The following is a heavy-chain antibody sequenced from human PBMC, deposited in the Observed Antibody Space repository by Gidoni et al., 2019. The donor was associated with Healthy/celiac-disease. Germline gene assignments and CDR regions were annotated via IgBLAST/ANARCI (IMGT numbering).Heavy chain of an antibody. CDR3: AKDRFSAAASRYYYYGMDV. CDR1: GFTFRSYA. Sequence: EVQLLESGGGLVQPGGSLRLSCAASGFTFRSYAMSWVRQAPGKGLEWVSAISGSGGSTYYADSVKGRFTISRDNSKNTLYLQMNSLRAEDTAVYYCAKDRFSAAASRYYYYGMDVWGQGTTVTVSS. V-gene: IGHV3-23*01. D-gene: IGHD6-13*01. CDR2: ISGSGGST. J-gene: IGHJ6*02.